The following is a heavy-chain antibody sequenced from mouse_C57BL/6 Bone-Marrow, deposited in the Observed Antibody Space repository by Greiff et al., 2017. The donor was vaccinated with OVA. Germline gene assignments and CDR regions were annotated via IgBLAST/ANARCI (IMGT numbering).Heavy chain of an antibody. J-gene: IGHJ2*01. Sequence: VQLQQPGAELVKPGASVKLSCKASGYTFTSYWMQWVKQRPGQGLEWIGEIDPSDSYTNYNQKFKGKATLTVDTSSSTAYMQLSSLTSEDSAVYYCASYYYGSRDYWGQGTTLTVSS. V-gene: IGHV1-50*01. CDR2: IDPSDSYT. CDR3: ASYYYGSRDY. CDR1: GYTFTSYW. D-gene: IGHD1-1*01.